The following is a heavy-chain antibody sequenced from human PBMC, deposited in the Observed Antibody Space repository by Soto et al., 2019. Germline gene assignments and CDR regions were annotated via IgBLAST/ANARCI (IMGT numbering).Heavy chain of an antibody. V-gene: IGHV3-7*01. CDR1: GFTFSSYW. Sequence: EVQLVESGGGLVRPGGSLRLSCAASGFTFSSYWMTWVRQAPGKGLEWVANIKHDGSDEYYVDSVKGRFTISRDNAKNSLYLQMSSLGAEDTAVYYCARPLGGRDAFDFWAQGTIVTVSS. J-gene: IGHJ3*01. CDR2: IKHDGSDE. D-gene: IGHD1-26*01. CDR3: ARPLGGRDAFDF.